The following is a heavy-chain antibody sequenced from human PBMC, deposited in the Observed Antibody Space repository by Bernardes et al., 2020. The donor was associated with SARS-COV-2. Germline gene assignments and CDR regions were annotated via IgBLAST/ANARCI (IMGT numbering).Heavy chain of an antibody. CDR1: GYTFSKHW. Sequence: GESLKISCKGSGYTFSKHWIGWVRQMPGKGLEWMGIIYPGDSETRYNPSFRGQVTISADKSVSTAYLQWNTLKASDTAMYYCARRVDITPGGVVVRDNWFDPWGQGTLVTVSP. J-gene: IGHJ5*02. D-gene: IGHD3-16*02. CDR2: IYPGDSET. V-gene: IGHV5-51*01. CDR3: ARRVDITPGGVVVRDNWFDP.